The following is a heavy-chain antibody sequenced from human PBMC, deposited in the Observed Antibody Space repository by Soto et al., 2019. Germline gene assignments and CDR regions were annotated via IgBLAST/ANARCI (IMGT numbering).Heavy chain of an antibody. CDR1: GFTFDDYA. CDR3: AKDGGPKYYDFWSGYYSSFDY. CDR2: ISWNSGSI. Sequence: DVQLVESGGGLVQPGRSLRLSCAASGFTFDDYAMHWVRQAPGKGLEWVSGISWNSGSIGYADSVKGRFTISRDNAKNALYLQMNRLIAEDTALYYCAKDGGPKYYDFWSGYYSSFDYWGQGTLVTVSS. D-gene: IGHD3-3*01. V-gene: IGHV3-9*01. J-gene: IGHJ4*02.